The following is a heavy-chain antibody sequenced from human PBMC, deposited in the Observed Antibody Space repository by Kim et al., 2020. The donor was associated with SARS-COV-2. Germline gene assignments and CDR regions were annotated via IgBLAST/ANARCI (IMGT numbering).Heavy chain of an antibody. D-gene: IGHD3-10*01. J-gene: IGHJ6*02. CDR1: GFTFSSYG. Sequence: GGSLRLSCAASGFTFSSYGMHWVRQAPGKGLEWVAVISYDGSNKYYADSVKGRFTISRDNSKNTLYLQMNSLRAEDTAVYYCARDQRDWVRGVTALASYYYYGMDVWGQGTTVTVSS. CDR3: ARDQRDWVRGVTALASYYYYGMDV. V-gene: IGHV3-33*05. CDR2: ISYDGSNK.